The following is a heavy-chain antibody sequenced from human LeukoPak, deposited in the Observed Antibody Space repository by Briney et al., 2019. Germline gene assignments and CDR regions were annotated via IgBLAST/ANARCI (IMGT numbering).Heavy chain of an antibody. CDR1: GYTFTSYG. V-gene: IGHV1-18*01. D-gene: IGHD3-3*01. J-gene: IGHJ6*03. CDR2: ISAYNGNT. CDR3: ARDRISGYYGYYYYMDV. Sequence: APVKVSCKASGYTFTSYGISWVRQAPGQGLEWMGWISAYNGNTNYAQKLQGRVTMTTDTSTSTAYMELRSLRSDDTAVYYCARDRISGYYGYYYYMDVWGKGTTVTVSS.